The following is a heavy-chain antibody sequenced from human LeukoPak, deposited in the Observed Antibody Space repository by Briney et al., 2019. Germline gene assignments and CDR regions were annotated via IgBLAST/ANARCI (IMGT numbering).Heavy chain of an antibody. J-gene: IGHJ4*02. V-gene: IGHV3-66*01. CDR3: AGDSYVNSGSYYGDY. CDR1: GFTFSSYS. Sequence: GGSLRLSCAASGFTFSSYSMNWVRQAPGKGLEWVSVIFSGDNTYYADSVKGRFTISRDNSKNTLYLHMNSLRAEDTAVYYCAGDSYVNSGSYYGDYWGQGTLVTVSS. D-gene: IGHD1-26*01. CDR2: IFSGDNT.